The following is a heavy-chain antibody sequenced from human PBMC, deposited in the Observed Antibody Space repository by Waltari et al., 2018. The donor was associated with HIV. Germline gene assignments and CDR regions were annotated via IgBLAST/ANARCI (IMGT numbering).Heavy chain of an antibody. D-gene: IGHD2-21*02. CDR1: GFPVRSHS. CDR2: IYSGGST. CDR3: ASIAYCGGDCYPRGMDV. Sequence: VQLVESGRGLVQPGGSLRLSSAASGFPVRSHSLRWGRQAPGKGLEWVSIIYSGGSTYYADSVKGRFTISRDNSKNTLYLQMNSLRAEDTAVYYCASIAYCGGDCYPRGMDVWGQGTTVTVSS. J-gene: IGHJ6*02. V-gene: IGHV3-66*01.